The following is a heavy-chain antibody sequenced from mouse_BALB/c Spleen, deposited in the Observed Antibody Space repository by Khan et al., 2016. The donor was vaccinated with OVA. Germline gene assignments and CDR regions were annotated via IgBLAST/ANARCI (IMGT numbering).Heavy chain of an antibody. Sequence: EVQLQESGPDLVKPSQSLSLTCTVSGSSITSAYSWHWVRQFPGNKLEWMGYIHSSGITNYNQSLKSRISITRDTSNNQFFLQLNSVTTEDTATYYGARFGVSRAFDCWGQGSTLTVSA. CDR1: GSSITSAYS. V-gene: IGHV3-1*02. CDR3: ARFGVSRAFDC. J-gene: IGHJ2*01. D-gene: IGHD3-1*01. CDR2: IHSSGIT.